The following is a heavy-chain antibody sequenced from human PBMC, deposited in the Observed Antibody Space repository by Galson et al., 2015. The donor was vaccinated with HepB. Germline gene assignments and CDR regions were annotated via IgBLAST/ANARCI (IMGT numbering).Heavy chain of an antibody. D-gene: IGHD6-13*01. J-gene: IGHJ4*02. Sequence: SLRLSCAASGFTFSSYAMHWVRQAPGKGLEWVAVISYDGSNKYYADSVKGRFTISRDNSKNTLYLQMNSLRAEDTAVYYCARVKPPSSSSWHPPGYWGQGTLVTVSS. CDR2: ISYDGSNK. V-gene: IGHV3-30*04. CDR3: ARVKPPSSSSWHPPGY. CDR1: GFTFSSYA.